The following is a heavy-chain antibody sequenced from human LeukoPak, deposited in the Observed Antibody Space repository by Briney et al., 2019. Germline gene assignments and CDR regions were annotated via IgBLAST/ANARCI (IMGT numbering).Heavy chain of an antibody. Sequence: GGSLRLSCAASGFTFITYSMTWVRQAPGKGLEWVSSISSITSSYIHYADSVKGRFTISRDNSKNTLYLQMNSLRAEDTAVYYCVRDDDRPDNGLDYWGQGTLVTVSS. V-gene: IGHV3-21*01. CDR1: GFTFITYS. J-gene: IGHJ4*02. CDR2: ISSITSSYI. D-gene: IGHD3-22*01. CDR3: VRDDDRPDNGLDY.